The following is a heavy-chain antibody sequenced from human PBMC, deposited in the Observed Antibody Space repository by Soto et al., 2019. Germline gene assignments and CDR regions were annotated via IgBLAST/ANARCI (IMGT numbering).Heavy chain of an antibody. Sequence: PGGSLRLSCAASGFTFSSYGMTWVRQAPGKGLEWVSTISGTGTTTYYANSVKGRFTISRDNSKNTLYLQMNSLRTEDTAVYYCVKAVYLLDFDYWGQGTLVTVSS. J-gene: IGHJ4*02. D-gene: IGHD2-8*01. CDR1: GFTFSSYG. V-gene: IGHV3-23*01. CDR3: VKAVYLLDFDY. CDR2: ISGTGTTT.